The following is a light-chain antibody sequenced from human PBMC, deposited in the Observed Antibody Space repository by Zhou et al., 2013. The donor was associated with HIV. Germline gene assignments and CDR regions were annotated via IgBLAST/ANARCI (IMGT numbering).Light chain of an antibody. CDR3: QQLSSYPYT. Sequence: DIQMTQSPSTLSASVGDRVTITCRASQSISSWLAWYQQKPGKAPKLLIYKASSLESGVPSRFSGSGSGTEFTLTISSLQPDDFATYCCQQLSSYPYTFGQGTKLEIK. V-gene: IGKV1-5*03. J-gene: IGKJ2*01. CDR2: KAS. CDR1: QSISSW.